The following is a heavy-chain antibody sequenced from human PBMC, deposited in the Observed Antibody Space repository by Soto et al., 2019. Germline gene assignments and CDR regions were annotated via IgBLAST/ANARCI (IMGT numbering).Heavy chain of an antibody. D-gene: IGHD2-15*01. CDR3: ARDDIVVVVAATLKYGMDV. CDR2: ISYDGSNK. V-gene: IGHV3-30-3*01. J-gene: IGHJ6*02. Sequence: PGGSLRLSCAASGFTFSSYAMHWVRQAPGKGLEWVAVISYDGSNKYYADSVKGQFTISRDNSKNTLYLQMNSLRAEDTAVYYCARDDIVVVVAATLKYGMDVWGQGTTVTVSS. CDR1: GFTFSSYA.